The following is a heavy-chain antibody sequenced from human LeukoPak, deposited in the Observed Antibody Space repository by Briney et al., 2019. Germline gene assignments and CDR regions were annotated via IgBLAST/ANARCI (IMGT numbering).Heavy chain of an antibody. CDR1: GFTFSSYW. Sequence: TGGSLRLSCAASGFTFSSYWMHWVRQAPGKGLVWVSRINSDGSSTSYADSVKGRFTISRDNAKNTLYLQMNSLRAEDTAVYYCARGGDYGGNWFDPWGQGTLVTVSS. CDR2: INSDGSST. J-gene: IGHJ5*02. CDR3: ARGGDYGGNWFDP. V-gene: IGHV3-74*01. D-gene: IGHD4-23*01.